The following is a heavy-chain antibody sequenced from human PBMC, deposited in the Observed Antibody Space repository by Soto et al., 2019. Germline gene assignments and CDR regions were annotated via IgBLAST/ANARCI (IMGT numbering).Heavy chain of an antibody. D-gene: IGHD3-10*01. J-gene: IGHJ6*02. Sequence: GGSLRLSCAASGFNFNDYGMHWVRQAPGKGLEWVSSISWNSVSIGYADSVKGRFTISRDNAKNSLYLQMNSLRAEDTALYYCAKDTENGYNPYYYYGMDVSGQGTTVTVSS. CDR3: AKDTENGYNPYYYYGMDV. CDR1: GFNFNDYG. V-gene: IGHV3-9*01. CDR2: ISWNSVSI.